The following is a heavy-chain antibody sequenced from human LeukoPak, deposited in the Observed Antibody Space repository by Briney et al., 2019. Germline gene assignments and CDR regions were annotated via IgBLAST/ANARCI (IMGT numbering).Heavy chain of an antibody. D-gene: IGHD3-10*01. CDR1: GFTVSYNY. Sequence: GGSLRLSCAASGFTVSYNYIYWVRQAPGKGLEWVSVIYSGGNTYYADSVKGRFTISRHNSRNTVCLQMNSLRAEDTAIYYCARGGAITVVRGIIYGLDVWGQGTTVTVSS. CDR2: IYSGGNT. J-gene: IGHJ6*02. CDR3: ARGGAITVVRGIIYGLDV. V-gene: IGHV3-53*04.